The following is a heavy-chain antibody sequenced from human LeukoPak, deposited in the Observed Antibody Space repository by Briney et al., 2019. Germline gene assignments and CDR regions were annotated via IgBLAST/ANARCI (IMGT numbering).Heavy chain of an antibody. D-gene: IGHD1-7*01. CDR3: ARPRHNWNYYFDY. J-gene: IGHJ4*02. V-gene: IGHV4-39*01. CDR1: GGSITSSGYY. CDR2: IYYGGST. Sequence: SETPSLTCTVSGGSITSSGYYWGWIRQPPGKGLEWIGPIYYGGSTYYNPSLKSRVTVSVDTSKNQFFLNMSSVTAADTAVYYCARPRHNWNYYFDYWGQGTLVTVSS.